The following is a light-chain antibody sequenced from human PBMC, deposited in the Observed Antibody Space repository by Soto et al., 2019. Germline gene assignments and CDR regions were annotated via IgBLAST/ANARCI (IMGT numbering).Light chain of an antibody. J-gene: IGKJ1*01. V-gene: IGKV1-5*03. CDR2: KAS. CDR3: QQYNSYWT. Sequence: DIQMTQSPSTLSASVGDRVTITCRDSQSIGSWLAWYQQKPGKAPNLLIYKASTLESGVPSRFSGSGSGTEFTLTISSLQPDDFATYYCQQYNSYWTFGQGTKVDIK. CDR1: QSIGSW.